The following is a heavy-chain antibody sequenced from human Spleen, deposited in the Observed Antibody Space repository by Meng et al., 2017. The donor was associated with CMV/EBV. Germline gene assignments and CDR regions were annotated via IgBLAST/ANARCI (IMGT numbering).Heavy chain of an antibody. V-gene: IGHV1-46*01. CDR1: GYTFTRYG. J-gene: IGHJ4*02. CDR3: ARGGSYYFDY. Sequence: ASVKVSCKASGYTFTRYGVNWVRQAPGQGLEWMGIINPSGGSTSYAQKFQGRVTMTRDTSTSTVYMELSSLRSEDTAVYYCARGGSYYFDYWGQGTLVTVSS. CDR2: INPSGGST.